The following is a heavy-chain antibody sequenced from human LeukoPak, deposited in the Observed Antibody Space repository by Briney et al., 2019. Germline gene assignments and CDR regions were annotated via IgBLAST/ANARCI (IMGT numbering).Heavy chain of an antibody. D-gene: IGHD4-11*01. V-gene: IGHV1-69*13. CDR2: IIPIFGTA. J-gene: IGHJ4*02. CDR1: GGTFSSYA. Sequence: SVEVSCKASGGTFSSYAISWVRQAPGQGLEWMGGIIPIFGTANYAQKFQGRVTITADESTSTAYMELSSLRTEDTAVYYCARVSYDYSNYVSLDYWGQGTLVTVSS. CDR3: ARVSYDYSNYVSLDY.